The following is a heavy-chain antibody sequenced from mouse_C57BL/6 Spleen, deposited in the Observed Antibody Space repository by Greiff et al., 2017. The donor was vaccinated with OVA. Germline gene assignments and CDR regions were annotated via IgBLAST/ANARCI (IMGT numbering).Heavy chain of an antibody. CDR2: IRNKANGYTT. J-gene: IGHJ4*01. CDR1: GFTFTDYY. D-gene: IGHD2-3*01. Sequence: DVMLVESGGGLVQPGGSLSLSCAASGFTFTDYYMSWVRQPPGKALEWLGFIRNKANGYTTEYSASVKGRFTISRDNSQSILYLQMNALRAEDSATYYCARCCDGYPLYAMDYWGQGTSVTVSS. V-gene: IGHV7-3*01. CDR3: ARCCDGYPLYAMDY.